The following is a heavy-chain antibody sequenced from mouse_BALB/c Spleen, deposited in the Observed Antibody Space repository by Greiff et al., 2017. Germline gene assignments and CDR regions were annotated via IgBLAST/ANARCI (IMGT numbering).Heavy chain of an antibody. CDR3: TRGYGSTYYAMDY. CDR2: INPSNGGT. Sequence: QVQLQQSGAELVKPGASVKLSCKASGYTFTSYYMYSVKQRPGQGLEWIGEINPSNGGTNFNEKFKSKATLTVDKSSSTAYMQLSSLTSEDSAVYYCTRGYGSTYYAMDYWGQGTSVTVSS. D-gene: IGHD1-1*01. CDR1: GYTFTSYY. V-gene: IGHV1S81*02. J-gene: IGHJ4*01.